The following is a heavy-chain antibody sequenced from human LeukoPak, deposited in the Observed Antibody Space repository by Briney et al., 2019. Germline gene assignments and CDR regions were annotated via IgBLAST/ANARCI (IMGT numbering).Heavy chain of an antibody. CDR1: GFSSISYE. CDR3: ARDGPGYSFDS. Sequence: GGSLRLSCAASGFSSISYEMNWVRQAPGKGLEWVSCISTSGNTIYYADSVKGRFTVSRDNARNSLFLQLNSLRAEDTAVYYCARDGPGYSFDSWGQGTLVAVSS. D-gene: IGHD5-18*01. V-gene: IGHV3-48*03. J-gene: IGHJ4*02. CDR2: ISTSGNTI.